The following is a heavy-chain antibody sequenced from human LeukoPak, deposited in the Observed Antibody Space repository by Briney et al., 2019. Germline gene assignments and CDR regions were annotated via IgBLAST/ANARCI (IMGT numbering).Heavy chain of an antibody. J-gene: IGHJ4*02. Sequence: ASVKVSCKASGFTFTGYYMHWVRQAPGQGLEWMGWINPNSGGTNYAQKFQGRVTMTEDTSTDTAYIELSSLRSEDTAVYYCATPRGYSYGYGFDYWGQGTLVTVSS. CDR3: ATPRGYSYGYGFDY. V-gene: IGHV1-2*02. CDR1: GFTFTGYY. D-gene: IGHD5-18*01. CDR2: INPNSGGT.